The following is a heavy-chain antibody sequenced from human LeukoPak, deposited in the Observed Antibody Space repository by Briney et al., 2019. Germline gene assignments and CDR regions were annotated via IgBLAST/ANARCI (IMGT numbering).Heavy chain of an antibody. Sequence: ASVKVSCKASGYTFTGYYMHWVRQAPGQGLEWMGWINPNSGGTNYAQKFQGRVTMTRDTPISTAYMELSRLRSDDTAVYYCARDLGVVTAYTSDAFDIWGQGTMVTVSS. CDR3: ARDLGVVTAYTSDAFDI. V-gene: IGHV1-2*02. D-gene: IGHD2-21*02. CDR1: GYTFTGYY. J-gene: IGHJ3*02. CDR2: INPNSGGT.